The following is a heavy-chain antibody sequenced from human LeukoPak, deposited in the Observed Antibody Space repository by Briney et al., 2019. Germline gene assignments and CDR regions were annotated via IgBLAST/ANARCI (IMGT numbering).Heavy chain of an antibody. CDR1: GFTFSSYG. Sequence: GGSLRLSCAASGFTFSSYGMHWVRQAPGKGLEWVAFIRYDGSNKYYADSVKGRFTISRDNSKNTLYLQMNSPRAEDTAVYYCAKASYYGEHNWFDPWGQGTLVTVSS. CDR2: IRYDGSNK. J-gene: IGHJ5*02. V-gene: IGHV3-30*02. CDR3: AKASYYGEHNWFDP. D-gene: IGHD4-17*01.